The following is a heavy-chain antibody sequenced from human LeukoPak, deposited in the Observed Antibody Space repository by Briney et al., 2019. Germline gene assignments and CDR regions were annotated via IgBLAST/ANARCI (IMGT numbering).Heavy chain of an antibody. Sequence: SVKVSCKASGGTFSSYAISWVRQAPGQGLEWMGGIIPIFGTANYAQKFQGRVTITADESTSTACMELSSLRSEDTAVYYCARMGYSGSYFRPDDYWGQGTLVTVSS. CDR1: GGTFSSYA. D-gene: IGHD1-26*01. CDR2: IIPIFGTA. J-gene: IGHJ4*02. CDR3: ARMGYSGSYFRPDDY. V-gene: IGHV1-69*13.